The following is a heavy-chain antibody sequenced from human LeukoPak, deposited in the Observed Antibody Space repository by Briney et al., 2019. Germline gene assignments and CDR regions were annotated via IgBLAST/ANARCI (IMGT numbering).Heavy chain of an antibody. CDR2: IYHSGST. CDR1: GYSISSGYY. J-gene: IGHJ4*02. CDR3: ARALTPESAFDY. V-gene: IGHV4-38-2*01. Sequence: KPSETLSLTCAVSGYSISSGYYWGWIRQPPGKGLEWIGSIYHSGSTYYNPSLKSRVTISVDTSKNQFSLKLSSVTAADTAVYYCARALTPESAFDYWGQGTLVTVSS.